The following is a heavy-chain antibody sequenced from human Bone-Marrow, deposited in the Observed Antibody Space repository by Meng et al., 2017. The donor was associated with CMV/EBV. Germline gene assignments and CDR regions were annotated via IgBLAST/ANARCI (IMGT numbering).Heavy chain of an antibody. D-gene: IGHD5-18*01. J-gene: IGHJ4*02. CDR2: IKQDGSEK. Sequence: GESLKISCAASGFTFSSYWMSWVRQAPGKGLEWVANIKQDGSEKYYVDSVKGRFTISRDNAKNSLYLQMNSLRAEDTALYYCARVSYSYGTLFDYWGQGNLVTVSS. CDR1: GFTFSSYW. V-gene: IGHV3-7*03. CDR3: ARVSYSYGTLFDY.